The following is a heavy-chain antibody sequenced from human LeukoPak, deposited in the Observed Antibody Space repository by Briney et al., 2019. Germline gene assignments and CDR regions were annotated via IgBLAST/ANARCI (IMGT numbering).Heavy chain of an antibody. CDR3: ARDLGGYGYYGMDV. CDR2: LLHDGSEK. Sequence: GGSLRLSCAASGFTLSGFAMHWVRQAPGKGMEWVAVLLHDGSEKYYADSVKGRFTISRDTSKNMVYLQMNSLRAEETAVHYCARDLGGYGYYGMDVWGQGTTVTVSS. V-gene: IGHV3-30-3*01. D-gene: IGHD3-22*01. CDR1: GFTLSGFA. J-gene: IGHJ6*02.